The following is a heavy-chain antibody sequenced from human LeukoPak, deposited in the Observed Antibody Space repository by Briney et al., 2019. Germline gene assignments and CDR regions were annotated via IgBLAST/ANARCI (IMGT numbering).Heavy chain of an antibody. CDR2: ISAYNGNT. CDR1: GYTFTSYG. CDR3: ARGPRIVGATGGYYYYYMDV. V-gene: IGHV1-18*01. D-gene: IGHD1-26*01. Sequence: ASVKVSCKASGYTFTSYGISWVRQAPGQGLEWMGWISAYNGNTNYAQKLQGRVTMTTDTSTSTAYMELRSLRSDDTAVYYCARGPRIVGATGGYYYYYMDVWGKGTTVTGSS. J-gene: IGHJ6*03.